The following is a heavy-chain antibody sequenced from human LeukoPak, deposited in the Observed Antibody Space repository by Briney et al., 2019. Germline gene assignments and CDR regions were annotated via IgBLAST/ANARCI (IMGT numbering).Heavy chain of an antibody. CDR1: GFTFSTYA. J-gene: IGHJ4*02. CDR2: ISGSGGST. D-gene: IGHD3-9*01. V-gene: IGHV3-23*01. Sequence: GGSLRPSCAASGFTFSTYAMSWVRQAPGKGLEWVSAISGSGGSTYYADSVKGRFTISKDNSKNTLYLQMNSLRAEDTAVYYCANRPGNHDIMTQYYFDFWGQGTLVTVSS. CDR3: ANRPGNHDIMTQYYFDF.